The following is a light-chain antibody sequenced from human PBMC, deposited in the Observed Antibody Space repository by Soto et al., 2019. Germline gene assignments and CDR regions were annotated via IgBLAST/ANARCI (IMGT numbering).Light chain of an antibody. CDR2: GAS. CDR1: QSVSSIY. V-gene: IGKV3-20*01. J-gene: IGKJ2*01. Sequence: EIVLTQSPGTLSLSPGEGATLSCRASQSVSSIYLAWYQQKPGQAPRLLIYGASSRATGIPDRFSGSGSGTDFSLTISRLAPEDFAVYYCQQYGSSPPYTFGQGTKLEIK. CDR3: QQYGSSPPYT.